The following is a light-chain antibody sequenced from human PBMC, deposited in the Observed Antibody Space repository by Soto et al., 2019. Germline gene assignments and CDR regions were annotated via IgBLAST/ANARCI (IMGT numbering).Light chain of an antibody. CDR3: CSYAGSYTWV. J-gene: IGLJ3*02. CDR2: DVS. Sequence: QSALTQPRSVSGSPGQSVTISCTGTSSDVGGYNYVSWYQQHPGKAPKLMIYDVSQRPSGVPDRFSVSKSGNTASLTISGLQAEDEADYYCCSYAGSYTWVFGGGPSGPS. CDR1: SSDVGGYNY. V-gene: IGLV2-11*01.